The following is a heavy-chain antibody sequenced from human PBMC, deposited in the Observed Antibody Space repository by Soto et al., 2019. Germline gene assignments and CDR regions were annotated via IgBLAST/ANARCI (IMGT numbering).Heavy chain of an antibody. CDR3: ATSHFWSGYYSLAHYYMDV. V-gene: IGHV5-51*01. CDR2: IFPGDSDT. D-gene: IGHD3-3*02. J-gene: IGHJ6*03. CDR1: GYSFTNYW. Sequence: GESLKISCKGSGYSFTNYWIGWVRQMPGKGLEWMGIIFPGDSDTRYSPSFQGQVTISADKSISAAYLQWSSLKASDTAMYYCATSHFWSGYYSLAHYYMDVWGKGTTVTVSS.